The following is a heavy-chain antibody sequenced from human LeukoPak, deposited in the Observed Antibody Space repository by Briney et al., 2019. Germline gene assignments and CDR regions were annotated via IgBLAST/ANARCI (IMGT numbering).Heavy chain of an antibody. CDR2: INTNTGNP. CDR3: ARGRPPREPYYDFWSGYTGSSYYYYYYMDV. Sequence: ASVKVSCKASGYTFTSYAMNWVRQAPGQGLEWMGWINTNTGNPTYAQGFTGRFVFSLDTSISTEYLQISSLKAEDTAVYYCARGRPPREPYYDFWSGYTGSSYYYYYYMDVWGKGTTVTVSS. CDR1: GYTFTSYA. J-gene: IGHJ6*03. D-gene: IGHD3-3*01. V-gene: IGHV7-4-1*02.